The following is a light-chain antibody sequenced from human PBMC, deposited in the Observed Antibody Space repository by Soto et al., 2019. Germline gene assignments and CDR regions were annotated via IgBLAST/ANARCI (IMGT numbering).Light chain of an antibody. Sequence: QSALTKPASVSGSPGQSITISCTGTSSDVGGYIYVSWYQQHPGKAPKLMIYEVSNRPSGVSDRFSGSRSGNTASLTISGLQAEDESDYYCISYTSSSTWLFGGGTKLTVL. J-gene: IGLJ3*02. CDR1: SSDVGGYIY. CDR2: EVS. CDR3: ISYTSSSTWL. V-gene: IGLV2-14*01.